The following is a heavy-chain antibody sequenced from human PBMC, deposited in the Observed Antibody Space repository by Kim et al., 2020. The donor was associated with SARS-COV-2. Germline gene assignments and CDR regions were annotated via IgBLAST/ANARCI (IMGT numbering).Heavy chain of an antibody. CDR1: GFTFSDYY. J-gene: IGHJ3*02. Sequence: GGSLRLSCAASGFTFSDYYMSWIRQAPGKGLEWVSYISSSGSTIYYADSVKGRFTISRDNAKNSLYLQMNSLRAEDTAVYYCASRYSSSWYIAFDIWGQGTMVTVSS. V-gene: IGHV3-11*01. CDR3: ASRYSSSWYIAFDI. CDR2: ISSSGSTI. D-gene: IGHD6-13*01.